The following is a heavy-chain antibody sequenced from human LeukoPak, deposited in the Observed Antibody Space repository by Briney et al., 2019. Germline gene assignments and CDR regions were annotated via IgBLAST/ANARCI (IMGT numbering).Heavy chain of an antibody. CDR2: IRGNGGGT. CDR3: ARRLCSGGSCSSFDY. J-gene: IGHJ4*02. CDR1: GFSFSNYL. Sequence: PGGSLRLSCAASGFSFSNYLMSWVRQAPVKGLEWVSTIRGNGGGTYYADSVKGRFTISRDNSKNTQYLQMNSLRAEDTALYYCARRLCSGGSCSSFDYWGQGTLVTVSS. D-gene: IGHD2-15*01. V-gene: IGHV3-23*01.